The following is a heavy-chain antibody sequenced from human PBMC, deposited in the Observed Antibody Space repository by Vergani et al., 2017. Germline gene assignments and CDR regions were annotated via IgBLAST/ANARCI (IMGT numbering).Heavy chain of an antibody. J-gene: IGHJ6*03. CDR2: IYSSGST. CDR3: ARARGAFDILTGCYHYYMDV. CDR1: GGSISSYY. D-gene: IGHD3-9*01. Sequence: QVQLQESGPGLVKPSEILSLTCTVSGGSISSYYWTWIRQPPGKGLEWIGYIYSSGSTKYNPSLKSRVTISVDTSKNQFSLKLSSVTAADTAVYYCARARGAFDILTGCYHYYMDVWGKGTTVTVFS. V-gene: IGHV4-59*01.